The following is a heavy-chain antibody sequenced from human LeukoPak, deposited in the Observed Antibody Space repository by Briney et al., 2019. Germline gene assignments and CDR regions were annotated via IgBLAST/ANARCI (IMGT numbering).Heavy chain of an antibody. CDR2: INSDGSST. D-gene: IGHD3-22*01. J-gene: IGHJ4*02. CDR3: ARSTRDSRGYYNTLDY. V-gene: IGHV3-74*01. Sequence: PGGSLGLSCAASGFSLRTYWMHWVRQVPGKGLEWLSRINSDGSSTTYAASVKGRFTISRDNAKNTLYLQLNSLRAEDTAVYYCARSTRDSRGYYNTLDYWGQRTLVTVSS. CDR1: GFSLRTYW.